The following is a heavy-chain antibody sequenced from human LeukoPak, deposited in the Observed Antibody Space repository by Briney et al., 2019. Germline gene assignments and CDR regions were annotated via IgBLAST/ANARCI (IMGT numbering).Heavy chain of an antibody. J-gene: IGHJ4*02. CDR2: ISGSSGTT. D-gene: IGHD1-1*01. V-gene: IGHV3-23*01. CDR1: GSTFSSYA. Sequence: GGSLRLSCAASGSTFSSYAMIWVRQAPGKGLEWVSVISGSSGTTYYADSVKGRFTISRDNSKNTLYLQMNSLRAEDTAVYYCAKEVSWNLHYFDYWGQGTLVTVSS. CDR3: AKEVSWNLHYFDY.